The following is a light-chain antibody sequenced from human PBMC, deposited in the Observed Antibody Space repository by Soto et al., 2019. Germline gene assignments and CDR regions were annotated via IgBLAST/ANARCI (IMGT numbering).Light chain of an antibody. Sequence: QSALTQPASVSGSPGQSITISCTGTSSDVGGYNYVSWYQQHPGKAPKLMIYDVSNRPSGVSNRFSGSKSGNTASLTISGLQAEDEADYHCCSYTSSSTPVVFGGGTKLTVL. V-gene: IGLV2-14*03. J-gene: IGLJ2*01. CDR2: DVS. CDR3: CSYTSSSTPVV. CDR1: SSDVGGYNY.